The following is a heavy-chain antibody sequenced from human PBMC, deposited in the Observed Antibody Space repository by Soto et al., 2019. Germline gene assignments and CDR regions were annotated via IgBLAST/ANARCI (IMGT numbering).Heavy chain of an antibody. CDR3: ARDPATYCSSTSCYTILGMDV. V-gene: IGHV1-2*02. CDR2: INPNSGGT. J-gene: IGHJ6*02. D-gene: IGHD2-2*02. Sequence: ASVNVSCKSSGYTFTGYYIHWVRRAPGQGLECMGWINPNSGGTNYAQKFQGRVTMTRDTSISTAYMELSRLRSDDTAVYYCARDPATYCSSTSCYTILGMDVWGQGTTVTVS. CDR1: GYTFTGYY.